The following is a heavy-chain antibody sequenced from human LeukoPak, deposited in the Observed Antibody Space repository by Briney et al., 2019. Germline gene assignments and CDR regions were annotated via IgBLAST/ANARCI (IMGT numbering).Heavy chain of an antibody. J-gene: IGHJ4*02. CDR3: ASLSYGDYVDDY. CDR1: GYTFTGYY. CDR2: INPNSGGT. Sequence: ASVTVSCMASGYTFTGYYMHWVRQAPGQGLEWMGWINPNSGGTNYAQKFQGRVTMTRDTSISTAYMELSRLRSDDTAVYYCASLSYGDYVDDYWGQGTLVTVSS. D-gene: IGHD4-17*01. V-gene: IGHV1-2*02.